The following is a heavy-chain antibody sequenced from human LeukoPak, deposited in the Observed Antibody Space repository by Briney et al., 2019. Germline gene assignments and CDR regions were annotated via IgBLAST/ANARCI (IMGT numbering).Heavy chain of an antibody. CDR3: ARAPLSIVGIGAFDI. D-gene: IGHD3-22*01. Sequence: PGGSLRLSCAASGFTVSSNYMSWVRQAPGKGLEWVSVIYSGGSTYYADSVKGRFTISRDNSKNTLYLQMNSLRSDDTAVYYCARAPLSIVGIGAFDIWGQGTMVTVSS. CDR2: IYSGGST. CDR1: GFTVSSNY. V-gene: IGHV3-53*05. J-gene: IGHJ3*02.